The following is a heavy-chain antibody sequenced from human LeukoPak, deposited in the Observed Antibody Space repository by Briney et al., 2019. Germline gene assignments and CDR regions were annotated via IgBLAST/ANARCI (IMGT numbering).Heavy chain of an antibody. Sequence: PSETLSLTCTVSGVSISSYYWSWIRQPPGKGLEWIGYIYYSGSTNYNPSLKSRVTISVDTSKNQFSLKLSSVTAADTAVYYCARQQLVNMYYYGMNVWGQGTTVTVSS. J-gene: IGHJ6*02. V-gene: IGHV4-59*01. CDR1: GVSISSYY. CDR2: IYYSGST. D-gene: IGHD6-13*01. CDR3: ARQQLVNMYYYGMNV.